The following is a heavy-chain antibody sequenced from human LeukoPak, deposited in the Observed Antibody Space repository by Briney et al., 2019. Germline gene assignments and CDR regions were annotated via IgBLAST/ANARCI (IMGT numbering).Heavy chain of an antibody. V-gene: IGHV1-69*05. Sequence: SVKVSCKASGGTFSSYAISWVRQAPGQGLEWMGGIIPIFGTANYAQKFQGRVTITTDESTSTAYMELSSLRSEDTAVYYCARGQHSYCGGDCSTYYFDYWGQGTLVTVSS. J-gene: IGHJ4*02. D-gene: IGHD2-21*02. CDR2: IIPIFGTA. CDR3: ARGQHSYCGGDCSTYYFDY. CDR1: GGTFSSYA.